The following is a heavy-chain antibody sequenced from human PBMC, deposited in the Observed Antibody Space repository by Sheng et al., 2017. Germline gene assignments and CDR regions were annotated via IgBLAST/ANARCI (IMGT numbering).Heavy chain of an antibody. V-gene: IGHV3-23*04. CDR2: ITDSGGTT. Sequence: EVQLVESGGGLVQPGGSLRLSCAVSKLTFSNYAMSWVRQAPGKGLEWVSGITDSGGTTYYADSVKGRFTISRENSKNMLYLQMNSLRAEDTAVYYCAKDLTVAGRGRFDYWGQGTLVTVSS. D-gene: IGHD6-19*01. CDR1: KLTFSNYA. J-gene: IGHJ4*02. CDR3: AKDLTVAGRGRFDY.